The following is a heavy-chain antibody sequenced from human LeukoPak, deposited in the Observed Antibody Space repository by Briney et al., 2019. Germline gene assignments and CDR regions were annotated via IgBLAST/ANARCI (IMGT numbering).Heavy chain of an antibody. V-gene: IGHV3-15*01. Sequence: MPGGSLRLSCTASGLTFSNAWMTWVRQAPGRGLEWVGRIKSKIDGGTTDFAAPVKGRFSISRDDSKNTMYLEMNSLKTEDTAVYYCTTGTYYYDSSSYSWGNPWGQGTLVTVSS. J-gene: IGHJ5*02. D-gene: IGHD3-22*01. CDR1: GLTFSNAW. CDR3: TTGTYYYDSSSYSWGNP. CDR2: IKSKIDGGTT.